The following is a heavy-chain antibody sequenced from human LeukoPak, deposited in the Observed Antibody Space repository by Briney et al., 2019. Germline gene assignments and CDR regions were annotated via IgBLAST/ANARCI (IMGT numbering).Heavy chain of an antibody. CDR1: GFTFSSYA. Sequence: GGSLRLSCAASGFTFSSYAMSWVRQAPGKGLEWVSAISGSGGSTYYADSVKGRFTISRDNSKNTLYLRMNSLRAEDTAVYYCAKNPAIRVEPHYYYYYMDVWGKGTTVTVSS. D-gene: IGHD1-1*01. J-gene: IGHJ6*03. CDR3: AKNPAIRVEPHYYYYYMDV. CDR2: ISGSGGST. V-gene: IGHV3-23*01.